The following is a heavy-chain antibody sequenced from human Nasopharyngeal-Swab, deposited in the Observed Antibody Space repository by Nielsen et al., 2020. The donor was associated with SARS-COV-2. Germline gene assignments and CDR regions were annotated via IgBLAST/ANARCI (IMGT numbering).Heavy chain of an antibody. J-gene: IGHJ4*02. CDR1: GFTLSGSV. D-gene: IGHD5-18*01. CDR2: IRSQANSYAT. V-gene: IGHV3-73*01. CDR3: AKRGYSYVNKFDL. Sequence: GESLKISCAASGFTLSGSVIHWVRQASGKGLEWVGRIRSQANSYATTYAASVKGRFTFFRDDSKNTAYLQMNSLKTEGTAVYYCAKRGYSYVNKFDLWGQGTLVTVSS.